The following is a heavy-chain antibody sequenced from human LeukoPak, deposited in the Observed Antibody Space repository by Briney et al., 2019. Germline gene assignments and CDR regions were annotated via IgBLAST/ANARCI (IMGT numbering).Heavy chain of an antibody. V-gene: IGHV1-2*02. CDR2: INPNSGGT. J-gene: IGHJ3*02. CDR3: AREVTYYYDSSGYHYDAFDI. D-gene: IGHD3-22*01. CDR1: GYTFTVYY. Sequence: ASVKVSFKASGYTFTVYYMHWVRQAPGQGREGMGWINPNSGGTNYAQKFQGRVTITRDTSISTAYMELSRLRSDDTAVYYCAREVTYYYDSSGYHYDAFDIWSQGTMVTVSS.